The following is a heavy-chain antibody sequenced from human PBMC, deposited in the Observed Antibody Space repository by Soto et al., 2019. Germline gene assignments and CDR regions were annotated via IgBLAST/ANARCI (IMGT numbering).Heavy chain of an antibody. CDR3: AREITGTFGY. CDR2: INPSGDST. D-gene: IGHD1-7*01. V-gene: IGHV1-46*01. J-gene: IGHJ4*02. Sequence: ASVKVSCKAAAYTLTTYYVHWVRQAPGQGLEWMGGINPSGDSTNYAQKFQGRVTMTRDTSTNTVYMELSSLRSEDTAVYYCAREITGTFGYWGQGTLVTVSS. CDR1: AYTLTTYY.